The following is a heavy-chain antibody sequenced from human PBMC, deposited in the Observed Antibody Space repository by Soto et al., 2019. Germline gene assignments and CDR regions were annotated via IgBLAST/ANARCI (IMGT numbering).Heavy chain of an antibody. J-gene: IGHJ6*03. Sequence: SETLSLTCAVSSGSISSSNWWSWVRQPPGKGLEWIGEIYHSGSTNYNPSLKSRVTISVDKSKNQFSLKLSSVTAADTAVYYCAREGSYYYGSRNMAVWGKGTTVTVSS. CDR1: SGSISSSNW. CDR2: IYHSGST. CDR3: AREGSYYYGSRNMAV. V-gene: IGHV4-4*02. D-gene: IGHD3-10*01.